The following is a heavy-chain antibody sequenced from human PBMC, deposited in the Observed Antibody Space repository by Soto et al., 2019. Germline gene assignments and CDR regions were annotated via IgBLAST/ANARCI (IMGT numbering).Heavy chain of an antibody. CDR1: GITVSSYY. D-gene: IGHD3-22*01. J-gene: IGHJ4*02. CDR2: IYAGTIT. CDR3: ARIPYDNSGTIFDY. Sequence: GGSLRLSCAVSGITVSSYYMSWVRQSAGKGLEWVSVIYAGTITYYADSVKGRFTIYRDNSKNTLNLEMNSLRVEDTAVYYCARIPYDNSGTIFDYWGQGTLVTVSS. V-gene: IGHV3-53*01.